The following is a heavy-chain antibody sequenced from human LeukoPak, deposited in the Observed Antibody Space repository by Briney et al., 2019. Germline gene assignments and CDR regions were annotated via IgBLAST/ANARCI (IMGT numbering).Heavy chain of an antibody. D-gene: IGHD4-23*01. J-gene: IGHJ4*02. CDR2: INHSGST. Sequence: SETLSLTCAVYGGSFSGYYWSWIRQPPGKGLEWIGEINHSGSTNYNPSLKTRVTISVDTSKNQCSLKLRSVTAADTAVYYCARGTVAAFWGQGTLVTVSS. V-gene: IGHV4-34*01. CDR1: GGSFSGYY. CDR3: ARGTVAAF.